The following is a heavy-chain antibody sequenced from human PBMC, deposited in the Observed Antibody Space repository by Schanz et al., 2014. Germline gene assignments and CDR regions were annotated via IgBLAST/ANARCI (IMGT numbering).Heavy chain of an antibody. V-gene: IGHV3-48*04. CDR1: GFTFSSYS. CDR3: ARIGGSVFDY. J-gene: IGHJ4*02. Sequence: EVQLLESGGGLVQPGGSLRLSCTASGFTFSSYSMNWVRQAPGKGLEWVSYVSRSTPDIYYADSVEGRFTISRDNSKNSLYLQMNSLRAEDTAVYYCARIGGSVFDYWAQGTLVTVSS. D-gene: IGHD3-10*01. CDR2: VSRSTPDI.